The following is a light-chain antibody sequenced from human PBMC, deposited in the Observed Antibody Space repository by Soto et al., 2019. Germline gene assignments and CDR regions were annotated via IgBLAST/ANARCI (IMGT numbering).Light chain of an antibody. J-gene: IGLJ2*01. CDR1: SSDVGGYNY. Sequence: QSALTQPASVSGSPGQSITISCTGTSSDVGGYNYVCWYQQHPGKAPKLIIYDVTNRPSGVSNRFSGSKSGNTASLRISGLQAEDEADYYCSAYTSSSTVLFGGGTQLTVL. CDR3: SAYTSSSTVL. CDR2: DVT. V-gene: IGLV2-14*01.